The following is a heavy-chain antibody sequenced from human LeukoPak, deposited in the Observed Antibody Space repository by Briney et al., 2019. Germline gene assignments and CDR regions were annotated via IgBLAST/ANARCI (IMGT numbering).Heavy chain of an antibody. CDR2: IYYSGDT. J-gene: IGHJ4*02. CDR3: ARGGSGGTY. Sequence: SETLSLTCSVSGGSISPYNWSWIRQPPGKGLEWIGYIYYSGDTNYNSSLESRVTISVDTSKNQFSLKLTSVTAADTAVYYCARGGSGGTYWGQGTLVVVSS. V-gene: IGHV4-59*01. D-gene: IGHD1-14*01. CDR1: GGSISPYN.